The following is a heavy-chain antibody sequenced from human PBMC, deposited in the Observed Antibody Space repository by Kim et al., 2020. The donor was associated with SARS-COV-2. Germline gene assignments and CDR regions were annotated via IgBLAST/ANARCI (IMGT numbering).Heavy chain of an antibody. D-gene: IGHD3-16*01. CDR2: SSSYI. J-gene: IGHJ4*02. V-gene: IGHV3-21*01. CDR3: AREPTARG. Sequence: SSSYIHYADSVKGRFTITRDNAKNSLYLQMNSLRAEDTAVYYCAREPTARGWGQGTLVTVSS.